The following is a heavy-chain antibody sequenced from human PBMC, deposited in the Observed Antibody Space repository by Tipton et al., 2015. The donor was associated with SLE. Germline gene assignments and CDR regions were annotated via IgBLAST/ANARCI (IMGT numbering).Heavy chain of an antibody. Sequence: TLSLTCTVSGAPIKNNYWTWIRQPPGKGLEWIGSIYHSGSTYYNPSLKSRVTISVDTSKNQFSLKLSSVTAADTAMYYCARGGSWFDSWGQGTPVTVSS. J-gene: IGHJ5*01. V-gene: IGHV4-38-2*02. D-gene: IGHD3-10*01. CDR2: IYHSGST. CDR3: ARGGSWFDS. CDR1: GAPIKNNY.